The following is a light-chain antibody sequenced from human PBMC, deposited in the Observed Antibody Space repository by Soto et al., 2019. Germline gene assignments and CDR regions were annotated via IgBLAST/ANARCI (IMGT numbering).Light chain of an antibody. V-gene: IGKV3-20*01. Sequence: EIVLTQSPGTLSSSPGERATLSCRASQSVSSSYLAWYQQKPGQAPRLLIYGASSRATGIPDRFSGSGSGTDITITISRLEPEDAAVYYCQQYGSPGTFGQGTKVEIK. CDR1: QSVSSSY. CDR2: GAS. J-gene: IGKJ1*01. CDR3: QQYGSPGT.